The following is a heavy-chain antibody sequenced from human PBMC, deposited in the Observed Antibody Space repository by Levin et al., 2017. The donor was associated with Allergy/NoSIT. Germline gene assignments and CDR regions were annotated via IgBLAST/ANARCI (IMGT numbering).Heavy chain of an antibody. Sequence: PGGSLRLSCVASGFTFSTYGMHWVRQAPGKGLEWVAVISLNGSNKYFGASVKGRFSISRDNSKNTLYLQMNSLRAEDTAVYFCAKDRSRDPGRLYHYQYGMDVWGQGTTVTVSS. CDR1: GFTFSTYG. CDR2: ISLNGSNK. J-gene: IGHJ6*02. D-gene: IGHD2/OR15-2a*01. V-gene: IGHV3-30*18. CDR3: AKDRSRDPGRLYHYQYGMDV.